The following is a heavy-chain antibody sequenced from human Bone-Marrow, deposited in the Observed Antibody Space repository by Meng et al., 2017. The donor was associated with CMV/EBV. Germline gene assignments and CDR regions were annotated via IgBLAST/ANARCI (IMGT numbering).Heavy chain of an antibody. D-gene: IGHD2-15*01. V-gene: IGHV3-74*01. Sequence: GESLKISCAASGFTFSSYAMHWVRQAPGKGLEWVSRINSDGSSTSYADSVKGRFTISRDNAKTSLYLQMNSLRAEDTAVYYCAREIVVENSYGMDVWGQGTTVTVSS. CDR1: GFTFSSYA. J-gene: IGHJ6*02. CDR3: AREIVVENSYGMDV. CDR2: INSDGSST.